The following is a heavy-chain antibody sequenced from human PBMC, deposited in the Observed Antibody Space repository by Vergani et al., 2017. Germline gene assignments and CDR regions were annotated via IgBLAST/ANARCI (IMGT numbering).Heavy chain of an antibody. CDR1: GVSIGSNSYY. D-gene: IGHD1-1*01. V-gene: IGHV4-39*02. J-gene: IGHJ3*02. Sequence: QLQLQESGPGLVKPSETLSLTCTVSGVSIGSNSYYWGWIRQPPGKGLEWIGTIYYTGTTYYNEAHKSRLTISVDTSKNQFSLKLSSVTAADTAVYYCAREGYNWNDVRAFDIWGQGTMVTVSS. CDR3: AREGYNWNDVRAFDI. CDR2: IYYTGTT.